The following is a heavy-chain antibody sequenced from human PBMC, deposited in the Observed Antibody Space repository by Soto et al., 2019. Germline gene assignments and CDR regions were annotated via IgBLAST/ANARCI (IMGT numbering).Heavy chain of an antibody. CDR1: GFTFSSYA. Sequence: EVQLVESGGGLVQPGGSLRLSCAASGFTFSSYAMHWVRQAPGKGLEYVSAISSNGGSTYYANSVKGRFTISRDNSKNKLYLQMGSLRAEDMAVFYCAREGTVTTYDYWGQGTLDIVSS. CDR2: ISSNGGST. D-gene: IGHD4-17*01. J-gene: IGHJ4*02. V-gene: IGHV3-64*01. CDR3: AREGTVTTYDY.